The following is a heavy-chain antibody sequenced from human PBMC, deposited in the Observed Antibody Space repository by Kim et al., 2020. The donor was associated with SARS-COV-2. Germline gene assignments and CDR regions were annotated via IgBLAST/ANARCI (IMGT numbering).Heavy chain of an antibody. CDR1: GGSVRNGGFY. V-gene: IGHV4-61*08. CDR2: IYYSGST. J-gene: IGHJ5*02. CDR3: ATVYNWFDT. Sequence: SETLSLTCAVSGGSVRNGGFYWSWIRQPPGKGLEWIGYIYYSGSTKYNPSLKSRVSMSVDLTKNQFSLNLNSVTGADTAVYYCATVYNWFDTWGQGTVVTVSS.